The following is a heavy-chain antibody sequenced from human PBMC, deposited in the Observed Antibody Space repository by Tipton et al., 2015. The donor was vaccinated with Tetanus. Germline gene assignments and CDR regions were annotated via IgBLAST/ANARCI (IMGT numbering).Heavy chain of an antibody. V-gene: IGHV5-51*01. CDR2: IYPGDSDT. CDR3: ARAHCTDGVCNFDF. J-gene: IGHJ4*02. D-gene: IGHD2-8*01. CDR1: GYIFNNYR. Sequence: QLVQSGGEVKKPGESLKISCKGSGYIFNNYRIGWVRQKPGKGLEWMGIIYPGDSDTRYSPSCQGQVTISVDKSINTAYLQWSSLKASDTSMFYCARAHCTDGVCNFDFWGQGALVTVAS.